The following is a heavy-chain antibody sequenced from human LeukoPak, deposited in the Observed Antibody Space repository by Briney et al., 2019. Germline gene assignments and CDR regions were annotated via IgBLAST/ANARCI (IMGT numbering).Heavy chain of an antibody. CDR2: ISGSGGST. CDR3: AKVEYGSGSYYQDY. V-gene: IGHV3-23*01. CDR1: GFTFSSYA. D-gene: IGHD3-10*01. J-gene: IGHJ4*02. Sequence: GGSLRLSCAASGFTFSSYAMSWVRRAPGKGLEWVSAISGSGGSTYYADSVKGRFTISRDNSKNTLYLQMNSLRAEDTAVYYCAKVEYGSGSYYQDYWGQGTLVTVSS.